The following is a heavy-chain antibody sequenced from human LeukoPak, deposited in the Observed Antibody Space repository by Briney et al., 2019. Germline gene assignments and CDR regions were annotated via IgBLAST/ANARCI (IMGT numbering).Heavy chain of an antibody. CDR2: INTNTGNP. V-gene: IGHV7-4-1*02. Sequence: ASVKVSCKASGYTFTSYAMNWVRQAPGQGLEWMGWINTNTGNPTYAQGFTGRFVFSLDTSVSTAYLQISSLKAEDTAVYYCARDRDGILRWWMSDYYYYYGMDVWGQGTTVTVSS. CDR3: ARDRDGILRWWMSDYYYYYGMDV. CDR1: GYTFTSYA. D-gene: IGHD2-21*01. J-gene: IGHJ6*02.